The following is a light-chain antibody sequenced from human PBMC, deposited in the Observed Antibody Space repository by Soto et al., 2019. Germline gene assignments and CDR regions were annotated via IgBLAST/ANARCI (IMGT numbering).Light chain of an antibody. CDR2: DAS. CDR1: QSVSSY. V-gene: IGKV3-11*01. J-gene: IGKJ5*01. Sequence: EIVLTQSLATLSLCPGEIATLSFRASQSVSSYLAWYQQKPGQAPRLLIYDASNRATGIPARFSGSGSGTDFTLTVSRLDPEDFAMYYCQQYHWAPDTFGQGTRLEIK. CDR3: QQYHWAPDT.